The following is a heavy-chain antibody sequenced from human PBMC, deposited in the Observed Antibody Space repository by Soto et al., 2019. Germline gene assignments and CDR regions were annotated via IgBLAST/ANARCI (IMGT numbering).Heavy chain of an antibody. D-gene: IGHD6-19*01. CDR3: TRVVVSSAWKCFDY. J-gene: IGHJ4*02. CDR2: ITGDGAAT. V-gene: IGHV3-23*01. Sequence: GGSLRLSCSASGFTFTNYFVTWVRQAPGKGLEWVSTITGDGAATYYADSVKGRFTVSRDTSKTTIYLQMNTLSAEDTAVYFCTRVVVSSAWKCFDYWGQGTLVTVSS. CDR1: GFTFTNYF.